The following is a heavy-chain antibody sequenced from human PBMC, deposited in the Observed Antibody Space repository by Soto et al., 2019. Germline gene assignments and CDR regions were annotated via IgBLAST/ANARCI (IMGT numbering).Heavy chain of an antibody. CDR1: GGSFSGYY. D-gene: IGHD4-17*01. CDR3: ARGLATVTSAYGDAFDI. J-gene: IGHJ3*02. V-gene: IGHV4-34*01. Sequence: QVQPQQWGAGLLKPTETLSLTCAVYGGSFSGYYSSWIRQPTGKGLEWIGEINHSGSTNYNPSLKSRVTISVDTSKNQFSLKLSSVTSADTAVYYCARGLATVTSAYGDAFDIWGQGTMVTVSS. CDR2: INHSGST.